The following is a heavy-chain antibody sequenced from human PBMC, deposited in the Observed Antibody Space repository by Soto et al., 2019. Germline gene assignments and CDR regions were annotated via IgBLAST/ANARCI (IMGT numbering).Heavy chain of an antibody. V-gene: IGHV3-49*03. CDR1: GFTFGDYA. J-gene: IGHJ4*01. CDR2: IRSKAYGGTT. Sequence: SLRLSCTASGFTFGDYAMSWFRQAPGKGLEWVGFIRSKAYGGTTEYAASVKGRFTISRDDSKSIAYLQMNSLKTEDTAVYYCTRDWEYYYDSSGYYFDYWGQGTLVTVSS. CDR3: TRDWEYYYDSSGYYFDY. D-gene: IGHD3-22*01.